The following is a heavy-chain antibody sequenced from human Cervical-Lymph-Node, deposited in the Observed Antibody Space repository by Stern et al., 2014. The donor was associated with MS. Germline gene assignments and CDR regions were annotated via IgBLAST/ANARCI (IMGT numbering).Heavy chain of an antibody. V-gene: IGHV4-39*01. J-gene: IGHJ4*02. CDR2: IDYSGSA. CDR3: ARLSRVGVIFD. CDR1: GGSISSSRYY. D-gene: IGHD1-26*01. Sequence: QLQLQESGPGLVKPSETLSLTCTLSGGSISSSRYYWGWVRQSPGKGLEWIGSIDYSGSAYYNPSLQSRVTLSVDTSRNQFFLKVSSVTAADTTFYYCARLSRVGVIFDWGQGTLVTVSS.